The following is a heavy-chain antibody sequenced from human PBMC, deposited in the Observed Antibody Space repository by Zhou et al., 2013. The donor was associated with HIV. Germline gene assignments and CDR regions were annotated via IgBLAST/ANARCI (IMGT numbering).Heavy chain of an antibody. J-gene: IGHJ3*02. CDR1: GYTFTTYY. Sequence: QVQLVQSGAEVKKPGSSVNISCKASGYTFTTYYIHWVRQAPGQGLEWMGLINPGIGSTYYAEKFQGRVTMTRDTSTSTVNMQLGTLTSEDTAVYYCNRGMQRWVNDAFDIWGQGTMVTVSS. V-gene: IGHV1-46*03. CDR3: NRGMQRWVNDAFDI. CDR2: INPGIGST. D-gene: IGHD6-25*01.